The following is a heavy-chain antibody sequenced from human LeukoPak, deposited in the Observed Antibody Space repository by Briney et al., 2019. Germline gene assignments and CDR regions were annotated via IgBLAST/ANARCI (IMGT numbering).Heavy chain of an antibody. J-gene: IGHJ4*02. Sequence: GGSLRLSCAASGFTFSGYGMHWVRQAPGKGLEWVAVISYDGSNKYYADSVKGRFTISRDNSKNTLYLQMNSLRAEDMAVYYCAKGHYGSGSWDYWGQGTLVTVSS. D-gene: IGHD3-10*01. CDR2: ISYDGSNK. CDR3: AKGHYGSGSWDY. CDR1: GFTFSGYG. V-gene: IGHV3-30*18.